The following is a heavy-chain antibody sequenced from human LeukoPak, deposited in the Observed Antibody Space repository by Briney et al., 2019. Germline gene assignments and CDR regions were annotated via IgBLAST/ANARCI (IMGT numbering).Heavy chain of an antibody. V-gene: IGHV6-1*01. J-gene: IGHJ4*02. CDR3: ARQMGSFDY. D-gene: IGHD5-24*01. Sequence: SQTLSLTCAISGDTVSSNSAGWNWIRQSPSRGVEWLGRTYYRSKWYNDYADSVESRITINPDTSKNQLSLQLTSVIPEDTAMYYCARQMGSFDYWGQGTLVTVSS. CDR2: TYYRSKWYN. CDR1: GDTVSSNSAG.